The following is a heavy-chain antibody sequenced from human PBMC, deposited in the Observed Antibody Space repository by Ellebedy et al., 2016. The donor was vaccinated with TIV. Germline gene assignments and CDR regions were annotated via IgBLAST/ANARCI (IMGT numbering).Heavy chain of an antibody. CDR2: IYWNDDK. D-gene: IGHD4-23*01. Sequence: SGPTLVXPTETLTLTCTVSGFSLSTSGVGVGWIRQPPGKALAWLALIYWNDDKRYSPSLKSRLTITKDTSKNQVVLTMTNMDPVDTGTFYCAHLSMVVSPEGEHYYFGMDVWGQGTTVTVSS. CDR1: GFSLSTSGVG. V-gene: IGHV2-5*01. CDR3: AHLSMVVSPEGEHYYFGMDV. J-gene: IGHJ6*02.